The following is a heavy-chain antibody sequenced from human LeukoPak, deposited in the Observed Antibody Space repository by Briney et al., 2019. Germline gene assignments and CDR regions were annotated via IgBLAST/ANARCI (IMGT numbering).Heavy chain of an antibody. J-gene: IGHJ3*01. CDR1: GFTFSTYW. V-gene: IGHV3-74*01. Sequence: GSLRLSCAASGFTFSTYWMLWVRQAPGKGVDWVSLINGEGDNRQYADSVKGRFTISRDNAKNTLYVQMNGLRVEDTAIYYCAGGSGWLVDFWGQGTMVTVSS. CDR2: INGEGDNR. D-gene: IGHD6-19*01. CDR3: AGGSGWLVDF.